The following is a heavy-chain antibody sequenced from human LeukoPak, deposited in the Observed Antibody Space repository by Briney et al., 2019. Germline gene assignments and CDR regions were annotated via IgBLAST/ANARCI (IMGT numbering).Heavy chain of an antibody. Sequence: ASVKVSCKASGGTFSSYTISWVRQAPGQGLEWMGWMNPNSGNTGYAQKFQGRVTMTRNTSISTAYMELSSLRSEDTAVYYCARVSGYDSSGYDWGQGTLVIVSS. J-gene: IGHJ4*02. D-gene: IGHD3-22*01. CDR2: MNPNSGNT. CDR3: ARVSGYDSSGYD. V-gene: IGHV1-8*02. CDR1: GGTFSSYT.